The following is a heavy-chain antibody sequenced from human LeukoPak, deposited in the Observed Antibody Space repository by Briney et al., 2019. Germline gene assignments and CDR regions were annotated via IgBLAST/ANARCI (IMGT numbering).Heavy chain of an antibody. CDR3: ARGLHIVVAEVPIDYGMDV. J-gene: IGHJ6*02. CDR1: GYTFTSYD. Sequence: ASVKVSCKASGYTFTSYDINWVRQATGQGLEWMGWMNPNSGNTGYAQKFQGRVTMTRNTSISTAYMELSSLRSEDTAVYYCARGLHIVVAEVPIDYGMDVWGQGTTVTVSS. CDR2: MNPNSGNT. V-gene: IGHV1-8*01. D-gene: IGHD2-21*01.